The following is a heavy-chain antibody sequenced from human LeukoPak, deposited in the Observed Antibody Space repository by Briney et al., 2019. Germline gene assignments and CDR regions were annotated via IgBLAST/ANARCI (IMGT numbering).Heavy chain of an antibody. CDR2: ISAYNGNT. Sequence: ASVKVSCKASGYTFTSYGISWVRQAPGHGLEWMGWISAYNGNTNYAQKLQGRVTMTTDTSTSTAYMELRSLRSDDTAVYYCARVLYYYDSSGYYYFDYWGQGTLVTVSS. CDR3: ARVLYYYDSSGYYYFDY. D-gene: IGHD3-22*01. J-gene: IGHJ4*02. V-gene: IGHV1-18*01. CDR1: GYTFTSYG.